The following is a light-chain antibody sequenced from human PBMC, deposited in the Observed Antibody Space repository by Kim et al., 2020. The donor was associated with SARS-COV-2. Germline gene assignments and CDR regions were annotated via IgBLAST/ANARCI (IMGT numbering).Light chain of an antibody. Sequence: EIVLTQSPATLSSSPGERATXSCXXSXXVXNNYVAWYQLKPGLAPRLVIYDASIRAXGIPDRFSGSGSGTDFTLTISRLEPEXFAVYFCQQXXSQNLPTFGGGTXXDXK. CDR2: DAS. J-gene: IGKJ4*01. CDR3: QQXXSQNLPT. V-gene: IGKV3D-20*01. CDR1: XXVXNNY.